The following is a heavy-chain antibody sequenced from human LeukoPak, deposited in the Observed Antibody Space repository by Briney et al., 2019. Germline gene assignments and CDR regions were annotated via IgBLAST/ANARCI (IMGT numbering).Heavy chain of an antibody. V-gene: IGHV4-59*01. J-gene: IGHJ4*02. CDR1: GGSISSYY. CDR3: ASASGWRTHYFDY. Sequence: SETLYLTCTFSGGSISSYYWGWIRQPPGKGLEWIGYIYYSGSTNYNPSLKTRVTISVDTSKNQFSLKLSSVTAADTAVYYCASASGWRTHYFDYWGQGTLVTVSS. D-gene: IGHD6-19*01. CDR2: IYYSGST.